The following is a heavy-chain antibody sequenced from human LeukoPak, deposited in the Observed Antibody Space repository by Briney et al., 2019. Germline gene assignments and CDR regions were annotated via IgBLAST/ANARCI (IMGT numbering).Heavy chain of an antibody. CDR3: AREGYGDFDY. CDR1: GFTVSSNY. D-gene: IGHD4-17*01. CDR2: IYSGGST. V-gene: IGHV3-66*01. Sequence: GGSLRLSCAASGFTVSSNYMSWVRQAPGKGLEWVSVIYSGGSTYYADSVKGRFTISRDNAKNSLYLQMNSLRAEDTAVYYCAREGYGDFDYWGQGTLVTVSS. J-gene: IGHJ4*02.